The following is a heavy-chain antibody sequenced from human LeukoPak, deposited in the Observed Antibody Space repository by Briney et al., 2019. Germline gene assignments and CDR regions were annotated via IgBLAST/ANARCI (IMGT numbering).Heavy chain of an antibody. CDR1: GGTFSSFV. V-gene: IGHV1-69*01. J-gene: IGHJ4*02. Sequence: ASVKVSCKASGGTFSSFVIGWVQQAPGQGLEWMGGIIPVFGATHYAQKFQGRDTLTAEESASTAYMEVSSLRSEDTAVYYCTRDLKGACTGNSCPSGDYWGQGTLVTVSS. CDR3: TRDLKGACTGNSCPSGDY. CDR2: IIPVFGAT. D-gene: IGHD2-8*02.